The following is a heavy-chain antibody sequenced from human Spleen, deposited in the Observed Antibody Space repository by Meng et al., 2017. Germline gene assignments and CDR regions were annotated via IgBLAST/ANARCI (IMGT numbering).Heavy chain of an antibody. CDR1: GFTFSDYY. V-gene: IGHV3-11*01. D-gene: IGHD3-10*01. CDR2: ISGSGDNI. Sequence: GESLKISCAVSGFTFSDYYMGWIRQAPGKGLEWVSYISGSGDNIFYADSVKGRFTISRDNAKNSMDLQMNNLRAEDAAVYYCARDRPSYRVRGNNWFDPWGQGTLVTVSS. CDR3: ARDRPSYRVRGNNWFDP. J-gene: IGHJ5*02.